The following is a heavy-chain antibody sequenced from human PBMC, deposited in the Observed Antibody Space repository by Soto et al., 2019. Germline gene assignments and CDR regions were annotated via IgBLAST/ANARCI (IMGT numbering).Heavy chain of an antibody. Sequence: PSETMDLTSTVSVDTISGAYYYWSWIHLPPGKGLEWIGYIFYTGSTYYNPSLKSRVTMSVDTSKNHFSLKLSSVTAADTDVYYCARGTFGVVKDWGQGTLVTVSS. CDR3: ARGTFGVVKD. J-gene: IGHJ4*02. D-gene: IGHD3-3*01. CDR2: IFYTGST. V-gene: IGHV4-30-4*02. CDR1: VDTISGAYYY.